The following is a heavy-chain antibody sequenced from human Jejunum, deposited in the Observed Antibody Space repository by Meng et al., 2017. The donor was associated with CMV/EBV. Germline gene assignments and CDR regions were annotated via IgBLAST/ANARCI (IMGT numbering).Heavy chain of an antibody. V-gene: IGHV3-9*01. D-gene: IGHD6-19*01. CDR2: ISWNSGSV. CDR1: FAFDDLA. Sequence: FAFDDLAMHWVRQAPGKGLEWVADISWNSGSVGYADSVKGRFTISRDNAKNSLYLQMNSLRPEDTAFYYCVKDTGATGWYHYFDYWGQGTLVTVSS. CDR3: VKDTGATGWYHYFDY. J-gene: IGHJ4*02.